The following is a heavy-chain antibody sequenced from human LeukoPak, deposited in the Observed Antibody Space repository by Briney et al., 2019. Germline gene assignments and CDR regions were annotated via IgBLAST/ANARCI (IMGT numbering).Heavy chain of an antibody. CDR1: GYTFTSYG. J-gene: IGHJ4*02. Sequence: ASVKVSCKASGYTFTSYGISWVRQAPGQGLEWMGWISAYNGNTNYAQKLQGRVTMTRDTSTRTVYMELSSLGYEDTAVYYCARARELGSKTKYYFDYWGQGTLVAVSS. CDR3: ARARELGSKTKYYFDY. D-gene: IGHD1-7*01. CDR2: ISAYNGNT. V-gene: IGHV1-18*01.